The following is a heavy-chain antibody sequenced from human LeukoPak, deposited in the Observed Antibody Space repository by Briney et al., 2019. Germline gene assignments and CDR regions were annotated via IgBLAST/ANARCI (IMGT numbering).Heavy chain of an antibody. CDR1: GFTFSSYS. CDR3: ASRSDYGDPHY. J-gene: IGHJ4*02. CDR2: ISSSSSYI. D-gene: IGHD4-17*01. Sequence: PGGSLRPSCAASGFTFSSYSMNWVRQAPGKGLEWVSSISSSSSYIYYADSVKGRFTISRDNAKNSLYLQMNSLRAEDTAVYYCASRSDYGDPHYWGQGTLVTVSS. V-gene: IGHV3-21*01.